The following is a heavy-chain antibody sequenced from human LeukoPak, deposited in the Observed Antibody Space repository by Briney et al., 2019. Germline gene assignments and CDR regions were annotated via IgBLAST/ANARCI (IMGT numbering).Heavy chain of an antibody. CDR1: GFTFSSYW. D-gene: IGHD2-15*01. CDR3: ASFGSSGYCSGGSCYDGDYYFYYMDV. CDR2: INSDGSST. V-gene: IGHV3-74*01. J-gene: IGHJ6*03. Sequence: GGSLRLSCAASGFTFSSYWMHWVRQAPGKGLVWVSRINSDGSSTSYADSVKGRFTISRDNAKNTLYLQMNSLRAEDTAVYYCASFGSSGYCSGGSCYDGDYYFYYMDVWGKGTTVTVSS.